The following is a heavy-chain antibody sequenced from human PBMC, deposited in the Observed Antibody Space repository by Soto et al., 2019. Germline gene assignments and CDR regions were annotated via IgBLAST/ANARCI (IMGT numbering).Heavy chain of an antibody. Sequence: QITLRESGPTLVQPTQTLTLTCTLSGVSLSTSGEGVGWIRQPPGKALEWLGLIFWDDDKRVSPSLKSRLAITRDISKNQVVMTMTDMAPEDTAIYYCAHRQRTVVVGAPFDLWGQGSQVTVSS. CDR1: GVSLSTSGEG. CDR3: AHRQRTVVVGAPFDL. J-gene: IGHJ4*02. CDR2: IFWDDDK. V-gene: IGHV2-5*02. D-gene: IGHD2-15*01.